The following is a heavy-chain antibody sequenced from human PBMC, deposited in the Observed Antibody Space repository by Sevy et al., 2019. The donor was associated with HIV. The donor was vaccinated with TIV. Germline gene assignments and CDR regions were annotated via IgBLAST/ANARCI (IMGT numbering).Heavy chain of an antibody. D-gene: IGHD3-22*01. CDR1: GFSFSNYW. Sequence: GGSLRLSCAASGFSFSNYWMHWVRQAPGKGLEWVANIKQDESEKYYAASVKSRFTISRDNAKNSVYLEMNSLRPEDTAIYYCAKGNSGSFDYWGQGTLVTVSS. V-gene: IGHV3-7*01. J-gene: IGHJ4*02. CDR2: IKQDESEK. CDR3: AKGNSGSFDY.